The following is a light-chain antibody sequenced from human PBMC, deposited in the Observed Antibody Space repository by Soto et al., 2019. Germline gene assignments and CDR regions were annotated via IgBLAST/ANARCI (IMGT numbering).Light chain of an antibody. CDR3: QKYDAWLRLT. CDR2: GAS. V-gene: IGKV3D-15*01. Sequence: EIVMTQSPATLSVSPGERATLSCRASQSVNIYLAWYQQKPCQAPRLLIFGASSRATGIPARFSGSGSGTEFNLTISSLQSEDFAVYFCQKYDAWLRLTFGGGTKVEIK. CDR1: QSVNIY. J-gene: IGKJ4*01.